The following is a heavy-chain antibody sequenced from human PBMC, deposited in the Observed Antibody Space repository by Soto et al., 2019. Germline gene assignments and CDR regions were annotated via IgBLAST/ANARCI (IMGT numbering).Heavy chain of an antibody. V-gene: IGHV3-21*01. CDR2: ISSSSSYI. D-gene: IGHD1-1*01. CDR1: GFTFSSYS. Sequence: GGSLRLSCAASGFTFSSYSMNWVRQAPGEGLEWVSSISSSSSYIYYADSVKGRFTISRDNAKNSLYLQMNSLRAEDTAVYYCARDNENWFDPWGQGTLVTVSS. CDR3: ARDNENWFDP. J-gene: IGHJ5*02.